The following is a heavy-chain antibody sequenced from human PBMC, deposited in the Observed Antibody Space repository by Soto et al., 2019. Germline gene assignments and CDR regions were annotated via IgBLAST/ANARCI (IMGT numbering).Heavy chain of an antibody. D-gene: IGHD5-18*01. CDR1: GFIFNTYT. CDR3: ARDQRGYNYGHFDY. Sequence: GGSLRLSCAASGFIFNTYTMHWVRQAPGKGLEWVALISFDGNSEYSADSVRGRFTISRDNSKNMLYLQMSSLRIEDTAMYFCARDQRGYNYGHFDYWGQGTLVTVSS. V-gene: IGHV3-30-3*01. CDR2: ISFDGNSE. J-gene: IGHJ4*02.